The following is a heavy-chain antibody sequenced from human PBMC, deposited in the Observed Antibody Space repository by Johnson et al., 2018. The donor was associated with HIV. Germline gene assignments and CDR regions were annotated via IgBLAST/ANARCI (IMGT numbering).Heavy chain of an antibody. J-gene: IGHJ3*01. CDR2: IFSVGDV. CDR1: GITVGTNY. D-gene: IGHD3-9*01. Sequence: MLLVESGGGLVQPGGSLRLSCAASGITVGTNYMSWVRQAPGKGLEWVSVIFSVGDVYYADPVKGRFTISRDNSKNMVYLQMNVLRPEDTAVYYCARDGRDLVTRGSFDVWGQGTVVTVSS. CDR3: ARDGRDLVTRGSFDV. V-gene: IGHV3-66*02.